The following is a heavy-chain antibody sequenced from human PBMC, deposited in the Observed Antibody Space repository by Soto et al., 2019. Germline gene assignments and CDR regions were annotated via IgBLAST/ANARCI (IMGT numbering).Heavy chain of an antibody. CDR3: ARVGRHYYDLFTGQSINVAH. CDR2: IFSDEAK. CDR1: GFSLWNTRVG. V-gene: IGHV2-26*01. D-gene: IGHD3-9*01. Sequence: QVTLKESGPVLVKPTETLTLTCTVSGFSLWNTRVGVAWIRQPPGKALEWLAHIFSDEAKSYNTSLKSRLTISKARSHSQVVLTMTTMDTVDTASDFCARVGRHYYDLFTGQSINVAHWGQGTLVTVPS. J-gene: IGHJ1*01.